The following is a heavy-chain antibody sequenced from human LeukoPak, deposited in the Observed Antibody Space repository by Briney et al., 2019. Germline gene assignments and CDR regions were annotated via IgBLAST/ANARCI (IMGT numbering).Heavy chain of an antibody. V-gene: IGHV1-46*01. Sequence: ASVKVSCKASGYTFTNYYIHWVRQAPGQGLEWMGMIIPSDGFTTYAQKFQGRLTMTRDMSTSTAYMELRSLRSDDTAVYYCARDIGAFDIWGQGTMVTVSS. CDR3: ARDIGAFDI. J-gene: IGHJ3*02. CDR2: IIPSDGFT. CDR1: GYTFTNYY.